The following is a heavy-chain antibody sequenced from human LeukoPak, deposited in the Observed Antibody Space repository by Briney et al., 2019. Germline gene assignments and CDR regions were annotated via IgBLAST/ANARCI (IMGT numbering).Heavy chain of an antibody. Sequence: NAGGSLRLSCAASGFTFSDYYMSWIRQAPGKGLEWVSYISSSGSTIYYADSVKGRFTISRDNAKNSLYLQMNSLRAEDTAVYYCARMTTENWFDPWGQGTLVTVSS. CDR3: ARMTTENWFDP. CDR1: GFTFSDYY. J-gene: IGHJ5*02. CDR2: ISSSGSTI. D-gene: IGHD4-11*01. V-gene: IGHV3-11*04.